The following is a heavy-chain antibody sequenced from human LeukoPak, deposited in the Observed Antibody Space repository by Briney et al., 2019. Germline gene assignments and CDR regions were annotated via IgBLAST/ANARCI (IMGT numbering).Heavy chain of an antibody. CDR1: GGSISSYY. Sequence: SETLSLTCTVSGGSISSYYWSWIRQPAGKGLEWIGRIYSSGSTNYNPSLKSRVTMSVDTSKNQFSLNLSSVIAADTDVYYCARDHDSSGYYQGIDYWGQGTLVTVSS. J-gene: IGHJ4*02. V-gene: IGHV4-4*07. CDR3: ARDHDSSGYYQGIDY. CDR2: IYSSGST. D-gene: IGHD3-22*01.